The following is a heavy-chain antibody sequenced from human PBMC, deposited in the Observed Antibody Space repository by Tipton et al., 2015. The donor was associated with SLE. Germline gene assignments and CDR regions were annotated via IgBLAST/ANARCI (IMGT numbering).Heavy chain of an antibody. CDR3: ASASGAQGSY. CDR1: GFTFSDYY. Sequence: SLRLSCAASGFTFSDYYMSWIRQAPGKGLEWFSYISSSSSYTNYADSVKGRFTISRDNAKNSLYLQMNSLRAEDTGVYYCASASGAQGSYWCQGTLVTVSS. D-gene: IGHD1-26*01. V-gene: IGHV3-11*03. J-gene: IGHJ4*02. CDR2: ISSSSSYT.